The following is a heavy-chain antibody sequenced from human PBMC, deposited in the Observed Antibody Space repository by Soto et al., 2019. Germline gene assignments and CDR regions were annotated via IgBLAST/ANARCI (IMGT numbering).Heavy chain of an antibody. CDR3: ASSGDYYDSLTCYPYYMDV. D-gene: IGHD3-9*01. CDR1: GFTFSSYS. Sequence: EVQLVESGGGLVKPGGSLRLSCAASGFTFSSYSMNWVRQAPGKGLEWVSSISSSSSYIYYADSVKGRFTISRDSAKNSRYLQRNSLRAEDTGVYYCASSGDYYDSLTCYPYYMDVWGKGTTVTVSS. J-gene: IGHJ6*03. CDR2: ISSSSSYI. V-gene: IGHV3-21*01.